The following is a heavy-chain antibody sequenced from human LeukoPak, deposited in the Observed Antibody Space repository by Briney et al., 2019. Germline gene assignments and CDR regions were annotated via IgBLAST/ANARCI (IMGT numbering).Heavy chain of an antibody. J-gene: IGHJ3*02. CDR1: SYSISSGYY. V-gene: IGHV4-38-2*01. CDR2: IYHSGST. CDR3: ASDSTYSSWGI. D-gene: IGHD6-6*01. Sequence: SETLSLTYALSSYSISSGYYWGWIRQPPGKGLEWIGSIYHSGSTYYNPSLKSRVTISVDTSKNQFSLKLSSVTAADTAVYYCASDSTYSSWGIWGQGTMVTVSS.